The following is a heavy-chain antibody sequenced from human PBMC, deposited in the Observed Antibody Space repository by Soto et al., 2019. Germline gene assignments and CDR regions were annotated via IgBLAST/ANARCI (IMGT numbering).Heavy chain of an antibody. CDR2: VRAYKHIT. Sequence: QVELVQSGPEMKKPGASVTVSCRAAGYDFPDFGISWVRRAPGQGLEWMGWVRAYKHITNIAQNFKVRVTMTADTATKTAFMELRSLGFDDTAVYYWARHPNQGLRGFVAAFVDYWGQGTPVTVSS. CDR3: ARHPNQGLRGFVAAFVDY. V-gene: IGHV1-18*01. J-gene: IGHJ4*02. CDR1: GYDFPDFG. D-gene: IGHD3-10*01.